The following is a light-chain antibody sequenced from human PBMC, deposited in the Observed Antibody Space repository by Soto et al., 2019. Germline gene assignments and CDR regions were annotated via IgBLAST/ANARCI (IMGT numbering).Light chain of an antibody. CDR2: GAS. CDR1: QSVSSTY. J-gene: IGKJ1*01. Sequence: EILLTQSPGTLSLSPGETATHSCGASQSVSSTYLAWYQQKPGQAPRLLISGASSRATGIPDRFSGSGSGTDFTLTITRLEPEDFAVYYCQQYGSSPKTFGQGTKVDIK. V-gene: IGKV3-20*01. CDR3: QQYGSSPKT.